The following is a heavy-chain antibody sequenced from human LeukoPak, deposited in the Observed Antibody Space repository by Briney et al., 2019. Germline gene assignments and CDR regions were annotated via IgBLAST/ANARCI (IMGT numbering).Heavy chain of an antibody. Sequence: PGGSLRLSCVASGFTFSIYTMSWAGKVPGKGLEWVSSISRTIHYRYYADSVKGRFTISRDKAKNSLYLQMNSLRAEDTAVYYCARAPGPFFDIWGQGTMVTVSS. V-gene: IGHV3-21*01. J-gene: IGHJ3*02. CDR3: ARAPGPFFDI. CDR2: ISRTIHYR. CDR1: GFTFSIYT.